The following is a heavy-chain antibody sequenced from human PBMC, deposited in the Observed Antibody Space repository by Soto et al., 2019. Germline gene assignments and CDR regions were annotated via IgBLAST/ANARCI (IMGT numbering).Heavy chain of an antibody. CDR3: AKDRRAGGNSALYFDF. D-gene: IGHD3-16*01. Sequence: PGGSLRLSCAASGFKFSNYAMSWVRQAPGKGLEWVSLISATGGGTYYADSVKGRFTISRDNSHNTLYLQVHSLTAEDTAVYYCAKDRRAGGNSALYFDFWGQG. J-gene: IGHJ4*02. CDR1: GFKFSNYA. CDR2: ISATGGGT. V-gene: IGHV3-23*01.